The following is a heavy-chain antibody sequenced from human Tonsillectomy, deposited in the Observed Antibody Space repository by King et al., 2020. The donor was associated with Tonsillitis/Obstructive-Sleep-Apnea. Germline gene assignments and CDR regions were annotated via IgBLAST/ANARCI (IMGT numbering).Heavy chain of an antibody. CDR3: ASEVTKGDFDY. CDR2: IYYSGST. CDR1: GGSISSGGNY. J-gene: IGHJ4*02. D-gene: IGHD4-17*01. Sequence: VQLQESGPGLVKPSQTLSLTCTVSGGSISSGGNYWTWIRQHPGKGLVWIGYIYYSGSTYYNPSLKSRVVISLDTSENQFSLKLNSVTAADTAIYYCASEVTKGDFDYWGQGTLVTVSS. V-gene: IGHV4-31*03.